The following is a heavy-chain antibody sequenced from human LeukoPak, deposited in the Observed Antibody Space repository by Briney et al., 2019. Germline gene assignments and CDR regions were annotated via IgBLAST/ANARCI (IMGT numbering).Heavy chain of an antibody. CDR2: IKHDGSEK. V-gene: IGHV3-7*01. CDR1: GFNIGTYW. J-gene: IGHJ6*02. CDR3: AIAYGMDV. Sequence: GGSLRLSCAASGFNIGTYWMTWVRQAPGKGLEWVANIKHDGSEKFHVDSLKGRVSISRDNARNSLYLQIHDLRPEDTAVYYCAIAYGMDVWGQGTTVTVSS.